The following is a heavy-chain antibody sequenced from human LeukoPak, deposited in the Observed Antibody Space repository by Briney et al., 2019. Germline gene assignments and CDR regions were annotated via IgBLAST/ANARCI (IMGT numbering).Heavy chain of an antibody. CDR1: GFTFSTYS. V-gene: IGHV3-48*01. D-gene: IGHD1-1*01. CDR3: ARDRLKRWLQSGIDY. CDR2: ISSSGDYR. J-gene: IGHJ4*02. Sequence: LPGGSLRLSCAASGFTFSTYSMNWVRQAPGKGLEWVSYISSSGDYRYYAGSVKGRFTISRDNAKNSPYLQMNSLRAEDTAVYYCARDRLKRWLQSGIDYWGQGNLVTVSS.